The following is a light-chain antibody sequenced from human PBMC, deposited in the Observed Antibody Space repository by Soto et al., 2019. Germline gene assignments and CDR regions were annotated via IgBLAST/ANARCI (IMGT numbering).Light chain of an antibody. V-gene: IGKV3-11*01. CDR1: QSVSNF. Sequence: IVLTESPGCLPLSPGERATLCCRASQSVSNFLAWYQQKPGQAPRLLIYDASNRATGIPVRFSGSGSGTEFTLTISSLQPDDFATYYCQQYNSYPLTFGGRTKVAIK. J-gene: IGKJ4*01. CDR2: DAS. CDR3: QQYNSYPLT.